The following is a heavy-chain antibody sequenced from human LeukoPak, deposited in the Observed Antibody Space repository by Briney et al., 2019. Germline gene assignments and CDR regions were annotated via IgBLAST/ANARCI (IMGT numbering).Heavy chain of an antibody. J-gene: IGHJ6*02. CDR3: ARLDGAGGYYYGMDV. Sequence: GGSLRLSCAASGFTFGSYWMHWVRQAPGKGLVWVSRINTDGSFTNYADSVKGRFTISRDNAKNSLYLQMNSLRAEDTAVYYCARLDGAGGYYYGMDVWGQGTTVTVSS. V-gene: IGHV3-74*01. CDR2: INTDGSFT. D-gene: IGHD4/OR15-4a*01. CDR1: GFTFGSYW.